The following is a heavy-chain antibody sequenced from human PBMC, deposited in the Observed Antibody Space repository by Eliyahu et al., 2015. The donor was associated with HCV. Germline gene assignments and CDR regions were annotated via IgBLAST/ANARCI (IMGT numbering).Heavy chain of an antibody. CDR2: ILTSLRIP. V-gene: IGHV1-69*02. CDR3: ARGKVAGTNYWSFDL. Sequence: QVQLVQSGAEVKKPGSSVKVSCRASGGTFSSHTITWVRQAPGQGLEWMGKILTSLRIPNYAEKFRGRVTFTADESTSTAYMELSSLTSADTAMYFCARGKVAGTNYWSFDLWGRGTLVTVSS. D-gene: IGHD6-19*01. CDR1: GGTFSSHT. J-gene: IGHJ2*01.